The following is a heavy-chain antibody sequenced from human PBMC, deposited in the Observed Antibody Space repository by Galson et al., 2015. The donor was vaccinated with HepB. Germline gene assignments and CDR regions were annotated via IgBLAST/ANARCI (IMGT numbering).Heavy chain of an antibody. J-gene: IGHJ6*03. D-gene: IGHD2-15*01. V-gene: IGHV1-18*01. CDR1: GYTFITYG. CDR3: ARERVVPHCYYYMDV. Sequence: SVKVSCKASGYTFITYGISWVRQAPGQGLEWMGWISAYNGDTNYAQKFQGRVTMTRDTSTSTAYMELTSLRSDDTAAYYCARERVVPHCYYYMDVWGEGTTVTVSS. CDR2: ISAYNGDT.